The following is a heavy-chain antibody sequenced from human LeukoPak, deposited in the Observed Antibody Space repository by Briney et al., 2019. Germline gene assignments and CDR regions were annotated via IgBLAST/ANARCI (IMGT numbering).Heavy chain of an antibody. CDR2: INHSGIS. Sequence: PSETLSLTCAVCGASFSGYYWSWLRQPPRKGLEWIGEINHSGISNYNPSLKSRVTISVDTSKNQFSLKLTSVTAADAAVYYCATLIDDNDFWSPSDIWGQGTVVTVSS. J-gene: IGHJ3*02. CDR1: GASFSGYY. V-gene: IGHV4-34*01. D-gene: IGHD3-3*01. CDR3: ATLIDDNDFWSPSDI.